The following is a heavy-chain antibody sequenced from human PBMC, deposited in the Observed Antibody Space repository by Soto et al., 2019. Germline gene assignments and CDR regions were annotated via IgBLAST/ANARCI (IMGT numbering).Heavy chain of an antibody. J-gene: IGHJ6*02. Sequence: EVQLLESGGGLVQPGGSLRLSCAASGFTFSSYAMSWVRQAPGKGLEWVSAISGSGGSTYYADSVKGRFTISRDNSKNTLYLQMNSLRAEDTAVYYCAKANVRYFDWLGYYGMDVWGQGTTVTVSS. D-gene: IGHD3-9*01. V-gene: IGHV3-23*01. CDR3: AKANVRYFDWLGYYGMDV. CDR1: GFTFSSYA. CDR2: ISGSGGST.